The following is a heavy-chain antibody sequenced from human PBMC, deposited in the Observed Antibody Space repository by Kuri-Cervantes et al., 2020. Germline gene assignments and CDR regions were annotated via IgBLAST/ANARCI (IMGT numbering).Heavy chain of an antibody. CDR1: GFTFDDYA. V-gene: IGHV3-9*01. CDR3: ARGQEWELLQDQFWFDP. CDR2: ISWNSGSI. D-gene: IGHD1-26*01. J-gene: IGHJ5*02. Sequence: SLKISCAASGFTFDDYAMHWVRQAPGKGLEWVSGISWNSGSIGYADSVKGRFTISRDNAKNSLYLQMNSLRAEDTALYYCARGQEWELLQDQFWFDPWGQGTLVTVSS.